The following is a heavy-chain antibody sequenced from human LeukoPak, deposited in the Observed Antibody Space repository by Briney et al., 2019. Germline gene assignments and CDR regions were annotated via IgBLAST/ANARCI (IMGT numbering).Heavy chain of an antibody. V-gene: IGHV6-1*01. Sequence: SQTLSLTCAISGDSVSSNSAAWNWNRQSPSRGLEWLGRTYYRSKWYNDYAGSVKGRITINPDTSKNQFSLQVNSVTAEDTAVYYCARGGQGDGYSADEAFDIWGQGTMVTVSS. CDR3: ARGGQGDGYSADEAFDI. D-gene: IGHD5-24*01. CDR1: GDSVSSNSAA. CDR2: TYYRSKWYN. J-gene: IGHJ3*02.